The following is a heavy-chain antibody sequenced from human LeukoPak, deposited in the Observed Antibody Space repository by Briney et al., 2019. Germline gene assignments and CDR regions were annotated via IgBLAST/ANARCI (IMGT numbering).Heavy chain of an antibody. CDR1: GFTFSSYG. D-gene: IGHD6-19*01. Sequence: GRSLRLSCAASGFTFSSYGMHWVRQAPGKGLEWVAVIWYDGSNKNYADSVKGRFTISRDNSKHTLYLQMNSLRVEDTAVYYCAKDPHQRIAVAGYFDYWGQGTLVTVSS. CDR2: IWYDGSNK. J-gene: IGHJ4*02. CDR3: AKDPHQRIAVAGYFDY. V-gene: IGHV3-33*06.